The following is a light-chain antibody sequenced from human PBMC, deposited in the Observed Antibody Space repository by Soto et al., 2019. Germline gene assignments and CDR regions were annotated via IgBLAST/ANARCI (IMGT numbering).Light chain of an antibody. Sequence: DLQMTQSPSSLSSSIGYRVTITCRASQNIRNYLKWYQQKPGQAPNLLIYASSYLRGGVQSRFRGSDYGTQFTLTISSLQPEDFPTYYCQQGHNLPYTFGQGTNLG. CDR1: QNIRNY. CDR3: QQGHNLPYT. V-gene: IGKV1-39*01. J-gene: IGKJ2*01. CDR2: ASS.